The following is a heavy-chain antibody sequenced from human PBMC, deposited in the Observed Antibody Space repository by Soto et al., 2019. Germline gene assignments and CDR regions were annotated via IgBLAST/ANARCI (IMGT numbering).Heavy chain of an antibody. CDR3: ATLTYCSSASCPNYYYVMDV. CDR1: GFTFTTYS. D-gene: IGHD2-2*01. Sequence: PGGSLRLSCAASGFTFTTYSLTWGRQAPGKGLEWVASIGSSSNYIYYADSVKGRFTISRDNAKNSLFLQMNSLRAEDTAVYYCATLTYCSSASCPNYYYVMDVWGQGTTVTV. CDR2: IGSSSNYI. J-gene: IGHJ6*02. V-gene: IGHV3-21*06.